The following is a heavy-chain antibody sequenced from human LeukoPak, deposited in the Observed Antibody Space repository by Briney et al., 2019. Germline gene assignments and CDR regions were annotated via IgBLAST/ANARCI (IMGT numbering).Heavy chain of an antibody. CDR1: GYTFTDYY. CDR3: ARGKYYYDSSGYIRFDP. CDR2: INPNSGDT. D-gene: IGHD3-22*01. J-gene: IGHJ5*02. V-gene: IGHV1-2*02. Sequence: ASVKVSCKASGYTFTDYYIHWVRQAPGQGLEWMGWINPNSGDTKYAQKLQGRVTMTRDTSISTAYMELSRLTSDDTAVYYCARGKYYYDSSGYIRFDPWGQGTLVTVSS.